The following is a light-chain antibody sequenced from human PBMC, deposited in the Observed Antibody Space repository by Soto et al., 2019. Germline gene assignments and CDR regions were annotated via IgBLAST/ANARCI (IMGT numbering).Light chain of an antibody. CDR2: EVS. V-gene: IGLV2-14*01. Sequence: QSALTQPASVSGSPGQSITISCTGTSSDVGAYDYVSWYRHHPGKAPKLMIHEVSDRPSGISNRFSGPKSGNTASLTISGLQAEDEADYYCSSYTSATTYVFGTGTKVTV. CDR3: SSYTSATTYV. J-gene: IGLJ1*01. CDR1: SSDVGAYDY.